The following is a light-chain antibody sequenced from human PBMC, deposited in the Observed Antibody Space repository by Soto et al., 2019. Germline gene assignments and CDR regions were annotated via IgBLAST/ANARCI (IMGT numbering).Light chain of an antibody. Sequence: QSVLTQPPSASGTPGQRVTISCSGSSSNIGSNTVNWYQQLPGTAPKLLIYSNNQRPSGVPDRFSGSKSGTSASLAISGLQSEDEADYYCCSYVGSYTYVFAAGTKVTV. CDR2: SNN. CDR1: SSNIGSNT. V-gene: IGLV1-44*01. CDR3: CSYVGSYTYV. J-gene: IGLJ1*01.